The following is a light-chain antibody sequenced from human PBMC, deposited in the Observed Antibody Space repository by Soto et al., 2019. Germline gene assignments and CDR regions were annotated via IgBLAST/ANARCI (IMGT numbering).Light chain of an antibody. Sequence: DIQMTQSPSSLSAAVGDRVTFTCQASQDIYKYLNWYQQKPGKAPKLLIYDASNLERGVPSRFSGSGSGTVFSLPVHTLQPEDTATNYGQKYDHPPYIFGRGTKREIK. CDR2: DAS. CDR3: QKYDHPPYI. J-gene: IGKJ2*01. CDR1: QDIYKY. V-gene: IGKV1-33*01.